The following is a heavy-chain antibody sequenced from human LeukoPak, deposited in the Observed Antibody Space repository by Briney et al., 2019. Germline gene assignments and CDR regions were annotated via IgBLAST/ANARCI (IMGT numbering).Heavy chain of an antibody. D-gene: IGHD3-10*01. CDR1: GYTFSDYT. J-gene: IGHJ4*02. V-gene: IGHV1-2*02. CDR3: ARSRELLDFDT. CDR2: INPSSNAA. Sequence: GASVKVSCKTSGYTFSDYTIHWVRQAPGQGLEWMGWINPSSNAANYAQRFEGRVSLTRGTSISTADMVLTSLTSDDTGVYYCARSRELLDFDTWGQGTLVSASS.